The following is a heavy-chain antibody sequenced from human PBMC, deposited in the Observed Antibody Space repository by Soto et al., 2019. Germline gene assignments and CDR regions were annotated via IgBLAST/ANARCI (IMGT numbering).Heavy chain of an antibody. CDR3: AGSAADV. D-gene: IGHD2-15*01. J-gene: IGHJ6*02. CDR1: VFTFSKFW. CDR2: LNSDGSDT. Sequence: LRVACAASVFTFSKFWIPCVRQAPGKGPDWVSSLNSDGSDTRYADSVKGRFTISRDNAKNTLYLQMNSLRAEDTAVYYCAGSAADVWGQGTPVTVSS. V-gene: IGHV3-74*01.